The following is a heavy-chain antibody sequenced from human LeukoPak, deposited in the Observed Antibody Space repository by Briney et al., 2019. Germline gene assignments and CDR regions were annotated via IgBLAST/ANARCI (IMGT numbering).Heavy chain of an antibody. Sequence: VSASGPYYADAVRGRFTISRDNSRNTLSLQMDSLRAEDTAVYYCARDVGYYGSGDLDLWGQGTLVIVSS. CDR2: VSASGP. CDR3: ARDVGYYGSGDLDL. V-gene: IGHV3-23*01. D-gene: IGHD3-10*01. J-gene: IGHJ5*02.